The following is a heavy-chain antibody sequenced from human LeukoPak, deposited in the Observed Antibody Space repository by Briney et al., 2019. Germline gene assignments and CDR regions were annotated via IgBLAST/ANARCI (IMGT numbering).Heavy chain of an antibody. Sequence: PSETLSLTCAVYGGSFSGYYWSWIRQPPGKGLEWIGEINHSGSTNYNPSLKSRVTISVDTSTNQFSLKLSSVTAADTAVYYCARGVTMIVVVDAFDIWGQGTMVTVSS. V-gene: IGHV4-34*01. D-gene: IGHD3-22*01. CDR2: INHSGST. CDR1: GGSFSGYY. CDR3: ARGVTMIVVVDAFDI. J-gene: IGHJ3*02.